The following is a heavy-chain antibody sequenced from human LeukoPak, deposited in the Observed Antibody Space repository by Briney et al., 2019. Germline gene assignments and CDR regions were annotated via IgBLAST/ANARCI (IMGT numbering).Heavy chain of an antibody. V-gene: IGHV1-18*01. Sequence: ASVKVSCKASGYTFTSYGISWVRQAPGQGLEWMGWISTYNGNTNYAQKFQGRVTMTTDTSTSTAYMELRSLRSDDTAVYFCAREVTHHVYYGMDVWGQGTTVTVSS. D-gene: IGHD4-11*01. CDR2: ISTYNGNT. CDR1: GYTFTSYG. CDR3: AREVTHHVYYGMDV. J-gene: IGHJ6*02.